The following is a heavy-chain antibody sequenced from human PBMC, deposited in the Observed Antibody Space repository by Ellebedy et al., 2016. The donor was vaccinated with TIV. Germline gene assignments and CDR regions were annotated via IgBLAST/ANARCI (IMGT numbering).Heavy chain of an antibody. V-gene: IGHV4-34*01. CDR1: GGSFSGYY. D-gene: IGHD5-24*01. CDR3: VCRDGYNFDY. J-gene: IGHJ4*02. CDR2: INHSGST. Sequence: GSLRLSXAVYGGSFSGYYWSWIRQPPGKGLEWIGEINHSGSTNYNPSLKSRVTISVDTSKNQFSLKLSSVTAADTAVYYCVCRDGYNFDYWGQGTLVTVSS.